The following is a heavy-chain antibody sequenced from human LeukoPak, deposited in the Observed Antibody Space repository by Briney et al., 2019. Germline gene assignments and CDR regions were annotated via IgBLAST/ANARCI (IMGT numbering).Heavy chain of an antibody. V-gene: IGHV4-4*02. J-gene: IGHJ3*01. D-gene: IGHD3-22*01. CDR2: VFHTGDT. Sequence: SETLSLTCTVSGASISDINWCNWVRLSPGKGLEWIGEVFHTGDTHYNPSLKRRVTISVDKSKNQVSLKLSSVTAADTAVYYCARTLYDSGGYYSYGAFDVWGQGTMVTVSS. CDR3: ARTLYDSGGYYSYGAFDV. CDR1: GASISDINW.